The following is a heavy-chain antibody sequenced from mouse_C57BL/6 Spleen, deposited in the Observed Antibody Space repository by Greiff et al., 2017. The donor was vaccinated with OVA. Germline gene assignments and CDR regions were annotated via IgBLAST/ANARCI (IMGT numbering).Heavy chain of an antibody. CDR3: VKASHYGSSYGAMDY. CDR1: GFTFTDYY. V-gene: IGHV7-4*01. J-gene: IGHJ4*01. D-gene: IGHD1-1*01. Sequence: EVKLMESGGGLVQPGASLRLSCAASGFTFTDYYMSWVRQPPGQAPEWLALIRNKDNGYTNEYNASVKGRFTISRDNSQNILYLQMNTLRAEDSATYYCVKASHYGSSYGAMDYWGQGTSVTVSS. CDR2: IRNKDNGYTN.